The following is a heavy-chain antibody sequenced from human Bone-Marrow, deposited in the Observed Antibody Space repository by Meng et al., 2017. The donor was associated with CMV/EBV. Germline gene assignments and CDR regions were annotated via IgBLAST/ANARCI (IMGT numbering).Heavy chain of an antibody. CDR1: GYTFTSYY. Sequence: ASVKDSCKASGYTFTSYYMHWVRQAPGQGLEWMGIINPSGGSTSNAQMFQGRVTMTRDTSTSTVYMELSSLRSEETAVYYCARVPILYDYYGMDVWGQGTTVTVSS. CDR2: INPSGGST. J-gene: IGHJ6*02. D-gene: IGHD3-9*01. CDR3: ARVPILYDYYGMDV. V-gene: IGHV1-46*01.